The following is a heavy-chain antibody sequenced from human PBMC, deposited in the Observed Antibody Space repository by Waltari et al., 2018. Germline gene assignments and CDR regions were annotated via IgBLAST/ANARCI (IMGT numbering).Heavy chain of an antibody. J-gene: IGHJ5*02. V-gene: IGHV1-24*01. CDR3: ATVLNPGDSSSWFGP. CDR1: GYTLTELS. Sequence: QVQLVQSGAEVKKPGASVKVSCKVSGYTLTELSMHWVRQAPGKGLEWMGGFDPEDGETIYAEKFQGRVTITADTSTDTAYMELSSLRSEDTAVYYCATVLNPGDSSSWFGPWGQGTLVTVSS. CDR2: FDPEDGET. D-gene: IGHD6-13*01.